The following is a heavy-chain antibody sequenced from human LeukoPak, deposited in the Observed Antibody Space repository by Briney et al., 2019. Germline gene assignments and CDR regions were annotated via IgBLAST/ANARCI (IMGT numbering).Heavy chain of an antibody. J-gene: IGHJ2*01. CDR2: ISSNGGST. V-gene: IGHV3-64*04. Sequence: GGSLRLSCSASGFTFSTYAMHWVRQAPGRGLEYVSAISSNGGSTYYADSVRGRFTISRDNSKNTLYLQMNSLRAEDTAEYYCARGLSGWYRWFFDLWGRGTLVTVSS. D-gene: IGHD6-19*01. CDR1: GFTFSTYA. CDR3: ARGLSGWYRWFFDL.